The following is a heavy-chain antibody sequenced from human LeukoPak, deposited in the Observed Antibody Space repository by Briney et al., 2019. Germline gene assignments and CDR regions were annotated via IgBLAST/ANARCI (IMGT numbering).Heavy chain of an antibody. D-gene: IGHD1-26*01. CDR1: GFTFSSYG. Sequence: PGGSLRLSCAASGFTFSSYGMHWVRQAPGKGLEWVAFIRYDGSNKYYADSVKGRFTISRDNSKNTLYLQMNSLRAEDTAVYYCARPKYSGSYYFGAFDIWGQGTMVTVSS. CDR3: ARPKYSGSYYFGAFDI. CDR2: IRYDGSNK. V-gene: IGHV3-30*02. J-gene: IGHJ3*02.